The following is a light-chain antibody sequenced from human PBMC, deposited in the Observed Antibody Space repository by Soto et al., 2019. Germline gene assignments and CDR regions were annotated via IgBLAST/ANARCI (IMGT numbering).Light chain of an antibody. Sequence: EIVLTQSPGTLSSSPGERATLSCRVSQSVSSSYLAWYQRKPGQAPRLLISGASTRATGIPDRFSGSGSGTDFTLTISRLEPEDFAVYYCQRYGSSPLTFGGGTKVEIK. CDR1: QSVSSSY. CDR2: GAS. V-gene: IGKV3-20*01. CDR3: QRYGSSPLT. J-gene: IGKJ4*01.